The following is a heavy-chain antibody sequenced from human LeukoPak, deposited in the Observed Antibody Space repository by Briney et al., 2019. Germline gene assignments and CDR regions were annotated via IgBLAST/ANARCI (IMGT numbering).Heavy chain of an antibody. CDR2: ISGSGGST. V-gene: IGHV3-23*01. Sequence: PGGSLRLSCAASGFTFSSYAMSWVRQAPGKGLEWGSAISGSGGSTYYADSVKSRFTISRDNSKNTLYLQMNSLRAEDTAVYYCAKDKEGPAAGTFDYWGQGTLVTVSS. D-gene: IGHD6-13*01. J-gene: IGHJ4*02. CDR3: AKDKEGPAAGTFDY. CDR1: GFTFSSYA.